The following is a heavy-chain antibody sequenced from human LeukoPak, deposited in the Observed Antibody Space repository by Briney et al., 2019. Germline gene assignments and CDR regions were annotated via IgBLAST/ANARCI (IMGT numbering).Heavy chain of an antibody. CDR1: GFTFNTYG. CDR3: ARGPRH. Sequence: GGSLRLSCAASGFTFNTYGMTWVRQAPGKGLEWVSAITSSGGSTYYGDSVKGRFTISRDNSKNTLYLQMGSLRAEDMAVYYCARGPRHWGQGTLVTVSS. V-gene: IGHV3-23*01. CDR2: ITSSGGST. J-gene: IGHJ4*02.